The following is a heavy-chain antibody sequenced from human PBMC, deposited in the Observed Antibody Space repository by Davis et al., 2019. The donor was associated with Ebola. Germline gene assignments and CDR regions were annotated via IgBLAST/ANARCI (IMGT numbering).Heavy chain of an antibody. V-gene: IGHV1-18*01. CDR3: AKDRGSGWYDY. CDR2: ISSYSGNT. D-gene: IGHD6-19*01. CDR1: GYTFTIFG. J-gene: IGHJ4*02. Sequence: ASVKVSCKASGYTFTIFGITWVRQAPGQGLEWMGWISSYSGNTNYAQKLQGRVTMTADTSTSTAYMELRNLRADDTAVYYCAKDRGSGWYDYWGQGTLVTVSS.